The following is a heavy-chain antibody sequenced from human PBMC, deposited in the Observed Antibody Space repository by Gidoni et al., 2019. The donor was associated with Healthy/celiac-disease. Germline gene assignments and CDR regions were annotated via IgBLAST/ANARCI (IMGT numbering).Heavy chain of an antibody. V-gene: IGHV1-3*01. Sequence: QVQLVQSGAEVKKPGASVKDSCKASGYTFTSYARQWVRQAPGHRLEWMGWMNAGNGNKKSSTKFQGRVTITRDTSASTAYMELSSLRSEDTALYYCAREAAAGRDWFDPWGQGTLVTVSS. CDR1: GYTFTSYA. CDR3: AREAAAGRDWFDP. J-gene: IGHJ5*02. CDR2: MNAGNGNK. D-gene: IGHD6-13*01.